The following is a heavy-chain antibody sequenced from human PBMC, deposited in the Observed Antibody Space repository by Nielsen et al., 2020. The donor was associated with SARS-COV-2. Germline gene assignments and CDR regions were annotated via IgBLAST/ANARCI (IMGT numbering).Heavy chain of an antibody. D-gene: IGHD6-19*01. CDR1: GYTFTSYA. V-gene: IGHV1-69*13. CDR2: IIPIFGTA. J-gene: IGHJ6*02. CDR3: ARDLVTSSGRRLDYYGMDV. Sequence: SVKVSCKASGYTFTSYAISWVRQAPGQGLEWMGGIIPIFGTANYAQKFQGRVTITADESTSTAYMELSSLRSEDTAVYYCARDLVTSSGRRLDYYGMDVWGQGTTVTVSS.